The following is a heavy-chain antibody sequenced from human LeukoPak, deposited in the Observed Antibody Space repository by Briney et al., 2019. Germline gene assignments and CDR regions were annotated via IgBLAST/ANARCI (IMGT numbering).Heavy chain of an antibody. CDR1: GGTFSSYA. J-gene: IGHJ4*02. CDR3: ARSEGVGQLTLMYFDY. D-gene: IGHD2-2*01. CDR2: IIPIFGTA. V-gene: IGHV1-69*06. Sequence: SVKLSCKASGGTFSSYAISWVRQAPGQGLEWMGGIIPIFGTANYAQKFQGRVTITADKSTSTAYMELSSLRSEDTAVYYCARSEGVGQLTLMYFDYWGQGTLVTVPS.